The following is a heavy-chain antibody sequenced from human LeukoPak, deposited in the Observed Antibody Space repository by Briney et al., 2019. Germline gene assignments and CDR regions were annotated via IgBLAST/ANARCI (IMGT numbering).Heavy chain of an antibody. D-gene: IGHD3-10*01. J-gene: IGHJ4*02. CDR2: ISFDGSNK. V-gene: IGHV3-30*03. CDR3: ARGPMVRGALYYFDY. CDR1: GFTFSSYG. Sequence: GGSLRLSCAASGFTFSSYGMYWVRQAPGKGLEWVAVISFDGSNKYYADSVRGRFTVSRDNSKDTLYLQMNSLRAEDTAVCYCARGPMVRGALYYFDYWGQGTLVTVSS.